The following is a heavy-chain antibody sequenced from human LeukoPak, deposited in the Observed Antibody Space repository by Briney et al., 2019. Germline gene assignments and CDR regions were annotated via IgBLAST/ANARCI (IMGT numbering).Heavy chain of an antibody. CDR3: AAIVGATRVPLY. J-gene: IGHJ4*02. V-gene: IGHV4-39*01. CDR1: GGSISSSSYY. Sequence: PSETLSLTCTVSGGSISSSSYYWGWIRQPPGKGLEWIGSIYYSGSTYYNPSLKSRVTISVDTSKNQFSLKLSSVTAADTAVYYCAAIVGATRVPLYWGQGTLVTVSS. D-gene: IGHD1-26*01. CDR2: IYYSGST.